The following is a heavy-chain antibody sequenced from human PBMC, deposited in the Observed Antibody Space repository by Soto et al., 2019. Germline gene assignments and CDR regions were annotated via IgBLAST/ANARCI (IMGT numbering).Heavy chain of an antibody. CDR1: GFTFGDYA. CDR3: TTTPNVPIDY. J-gene: IGHJ4*02. CDR2: IRSNAYGGTT. V-gene: IGHV3-49*04. Sequence: GGSLRLSCTASGFTFGDYALSWVRQAPGKGLEWVAFIRSNAYGGTTEYAASVRGRFTFSRDDSKGIAYLQMNSLKTEDTAVYYCTTTPNVPIDYWGQGTLVTVSS. D-gene: IGHD6-6*01.